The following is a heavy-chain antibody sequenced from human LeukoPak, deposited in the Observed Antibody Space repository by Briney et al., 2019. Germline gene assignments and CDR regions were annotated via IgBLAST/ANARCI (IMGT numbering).Heavy chain of an antibody. Sequence: ASVKVSCKASGYTFTGYYMHWVRQAPGQGLEWMGWINPNSGGTNYAQKFQGRVTMTRDTSISTAYMELSRLRSDDTAVYYCARDHGDYPLGWFDPWSQGTLVTVSS. V-gene: IGHV1-2*02. D-gene: IGHD4-17*01. CDR1: GYTFTGYY. CDR2: INPNSGGT. J-gene: IGHJ5*02. CDR3: ARDHGDYPLGWFDP.